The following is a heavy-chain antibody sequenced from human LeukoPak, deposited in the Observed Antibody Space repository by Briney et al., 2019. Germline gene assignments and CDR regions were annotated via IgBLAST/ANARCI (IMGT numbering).Heavy chain of an antibody. CDR1: GFTFSSYA. CDR3: ASWGEWIQLWLWDY. J-gene: IGHJ4*02. D-gene: IGHD5-18*01. CDR2: ISGSGGST. V-gene: IGHV3-23*01. Sequence: GGSLRLSCAASGFTFSSYAMSWVRQAPGKGLEWVSAISGSGGSTYYADSVKGRFTISRDNSKNTLYLQMNSLRAEDTTAYYCASWGEWIQLWLWDYWGQGTLVTVSS.